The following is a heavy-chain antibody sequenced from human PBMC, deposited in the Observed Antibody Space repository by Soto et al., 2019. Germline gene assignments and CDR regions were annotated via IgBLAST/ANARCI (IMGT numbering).Heavy chain of an antibody. V-gene: IGHV5-51*01. Sequence: PGESLKISCKGSGYSFTSYWIGWVRQMPGKGLEWMGIIYPGDSDTRYSPSFQGQVTISADKSISTAYLQWSSLKASDTAMYYCASCRGGGSCYSSDDDAFDIWGQGTMVTVSS. CDR1: GYSFTSYW. D-gene: IGHD2-15*01. CDR2: IYPGDSDT. CDR3: ASCRGGGSCYSSDDDAFDI. J-gene: IGHJ3*02.